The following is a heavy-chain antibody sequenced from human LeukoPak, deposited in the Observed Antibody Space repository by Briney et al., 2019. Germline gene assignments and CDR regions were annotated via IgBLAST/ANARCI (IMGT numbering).Heavy chain of an antibody. Sequence: SETLSLTCTVSGGSISRGGYYWSWIRQPPGKGPEWIGYIYHSGSTYYNPSLKSRVTISVDRSKNQFSLKLSSVTAADTAVYYCARGGYSSSPYYFDYWGQGTLVTVSS. J-gene: IGHJ4*02. CDR3: ARGGYSSSPYYFDY. V-gene: IGHV4-30-2*01. CDR2: IYHSGST. CDR1: GGSISRGGYY. D-gene: IGHD6-6*01.